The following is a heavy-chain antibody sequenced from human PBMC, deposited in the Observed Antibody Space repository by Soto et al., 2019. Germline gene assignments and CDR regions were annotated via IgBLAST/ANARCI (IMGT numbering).Heavy chain of an antibody. D-gene: IGHD6-6*01. J-gene: IGHJ4*02. CDR1: GFTFSGSA. CDR2: IRSKANSYAT. CDR3: TRPASYSSSAPDY. Sequence: EVQLVESGGGLVQPGGSLKLSCAASGFTFSGSAMHWVRQASGKGLEWVGRIRSKANSYATAYAASVKGRFTISRDDSKNTAYLQMNSLKTEDTAVYYCTRPASYSSSAPDYWGQGTLVTVSS. V-gene: IGHV3-73*02.